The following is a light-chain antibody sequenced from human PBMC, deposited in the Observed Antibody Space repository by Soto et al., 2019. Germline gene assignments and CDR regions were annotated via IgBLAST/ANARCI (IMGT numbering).Light chain of an antibody. V-gene: IGKV3-20*01. Sequence: DIVLTQSPGTLSLSPGERATLSCSVSQSVSSSYLAWYQQKPGQAPRLLVYGASSRATGIPDRFSGSGSGTDFTLTISRLEPEDFAVYYCQQYCSSPWTFGQGTKVDIK. J-gene: IGKJ1*01. CDR2: GAS. CDR3: QQYCSSPWT. CDR1: QSVSSSY.